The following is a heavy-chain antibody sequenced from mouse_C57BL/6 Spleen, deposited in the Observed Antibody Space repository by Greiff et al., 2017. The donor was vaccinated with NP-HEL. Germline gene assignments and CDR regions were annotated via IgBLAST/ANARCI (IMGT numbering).Heavy chain of an antibody. CDR2: INPSTGGT. J-gene: IGHJ1*03. CDR1: GYSFTGYY. D-gene: IGHD2-4*01. Sequence: VQLQQSGPELVKPGASVKISCKASGYSFTGYYMNWVKQSPEKSLEWIGEINPSTGGTTYNQKFKAKATLTVDKSSSTAYMQLKSLTSEDSAVYYCARGGDYDYPYWYFDVGGTGTTVTVSS. V-gene: IGHV1-42*01. CDR3: ARGGDYDYPYWYFDV.